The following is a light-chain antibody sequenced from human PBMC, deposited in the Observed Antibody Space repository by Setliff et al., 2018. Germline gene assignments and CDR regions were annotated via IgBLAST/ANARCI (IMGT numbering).Light chain of an antibody. CDR2: GNN. J-gene: IGLJ1*01. Sequence: QSVLTQPPSVSGAPGQRVTISCAGSSSNIGTGYDVHWYQQLPGTAPKLLMYGNNIRPSGVPDRFSGSQSGTSASLAITGLLAEDEADYYCQSYDSSLSAYVFGTGTKVTVL. CDR3: QSYDSSLSAYV. V-gene: IGLV1-40*01. CDR1: SSNIGTGYD.